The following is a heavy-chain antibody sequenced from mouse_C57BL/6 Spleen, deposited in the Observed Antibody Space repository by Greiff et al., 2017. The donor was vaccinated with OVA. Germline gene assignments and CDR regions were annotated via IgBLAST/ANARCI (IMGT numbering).Heavy chain of an antibody. D-gene: IGHD1-1*01. CDR2: IDPEDGDT. Sequence: VQLKESGAELVRPGASVKLSCTASGFNIKDYYMHWVKQRPEQGLEWIGRIDPEDGDTEYAPKFQGKATMTADTSSNTAYLQLSSLTSEDTAVYYGTTYYGSSDDYYAMDYWGQGTSVTVSS. CDR1: GFNIKDYY. V-gene: IGHV14-1*01. J-gene: IGHJ4*01. CDR3: TTYYGSSDDYYAMDY.